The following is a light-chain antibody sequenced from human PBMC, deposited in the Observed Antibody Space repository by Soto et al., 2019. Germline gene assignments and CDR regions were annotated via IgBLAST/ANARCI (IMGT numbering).Light chain of an antibody. Sequence: QSALTQPASVSGTPGQSITISCTGSNSDVGIYDFVSWYQHHPGRAPKLIVSEVSHRPSGVSNRFSGSKSGNTASLTISGLQAEDEADCYCSSYTSSRAYVFGIGTKVTVL. CDR1: NSDVGIYDF. J-gene: IGLJ1*01. CDR2: EVS. CDR3: SSYTSSRAYV. V-gene: IGLV2-14*01.